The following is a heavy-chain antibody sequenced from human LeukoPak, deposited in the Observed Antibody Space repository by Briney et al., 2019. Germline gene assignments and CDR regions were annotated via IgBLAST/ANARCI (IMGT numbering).Heavy chain of an antibody. CDR2: IYYSGST. V-gene: IGHV4-39*01. CDR3: ARHVGYYYYMDV. J-gene: IGHJ6*03. CDR1: GGSISSSSYY. Sequence: KPSETLSLTCTVSGGSISSSSYYWGWIRQPPGKGLEWIGSIYYSGSTYYNPSLKSRVTISVDTSKNQFSLKVSSVTAADTAVYYRARHVGYYYYMDVWGKGTTVTVSS.